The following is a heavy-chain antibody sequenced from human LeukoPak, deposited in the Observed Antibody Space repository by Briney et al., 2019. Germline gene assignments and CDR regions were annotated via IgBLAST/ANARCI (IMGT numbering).Heavy chain of an antibody. Sequence: GGSLRLSCAASRFTFSSYWMTWVRQAPGKGLEWVASIKQDGSQEYYVDSVKGRFTIARDNAKNPLYLQMNSLGAEDTAVYYCSRPRRNGMNVFDVWGQGTMVIVSS. V-gene: IGHV3-7*05. J-gene: IGHJ3*01. CDR2: IKQDGSQE. CDR3: SRPRRNGMNVFDV. CDR1: RFTFSSYW.